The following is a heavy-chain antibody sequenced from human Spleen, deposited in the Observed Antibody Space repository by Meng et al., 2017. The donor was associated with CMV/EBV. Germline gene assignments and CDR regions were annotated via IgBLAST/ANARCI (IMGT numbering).Heavy chain of an antibody. J-gene: IGHJ6*02. D-gene: IGHD2-2*01. Sequence: SVKVSCKASGGTFSSYAISWVRQAPGQGLEWMGGLIPILGIANYAQKFQGRVTITADKSTSTAYMELSSLRSEDTAVYYCSSGEVVPAAGEDYYGMDVWGQGTTVTVSS. CDR2: LIPILGIA. CDR3: SSGEVVPAAGEDYYGMDV. CDR1: GGTFSSYA. V-gene: IGHV1-69*10.